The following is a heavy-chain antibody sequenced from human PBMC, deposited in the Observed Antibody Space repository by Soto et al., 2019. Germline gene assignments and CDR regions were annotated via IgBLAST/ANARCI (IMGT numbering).Heavy chain of an antibody. J-gene: IGHJ6*03. CDR1: GYTFTSYG. D-gene: IGHD2-2*01. Sequence: QVQLVQSGAEVKKPGASVKVSCKASGYTFTSYGISWVRQAPGQGLEWMGWISAYNGNTNYAQKLQGRVTMTTDTSTSTAYMELRSLRSDDTAVYYCARIPPTIVVVPAADYMDVWGKGTTVTVSS. V-gene: IGHV1-18*01. CDR3: ARIPPTIVVVPAADYMDV. CDR2: ISAYNGNT.